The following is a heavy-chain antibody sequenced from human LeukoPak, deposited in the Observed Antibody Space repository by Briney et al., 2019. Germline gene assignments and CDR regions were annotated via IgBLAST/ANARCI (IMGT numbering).Heavy chain of an antibody. J-gene: IGHJ4*02. CDR2: ISSSSSTI. V-gene: IGHV3-48*01. CDR3: ARAYCSSTSCYGFDY. D-gene: IGHD2-2*01. Sequence: GGSLRLSCAASGFTFSSYSMNWVRQAPGKGLEWVSYISSSSSTIYYADSVKGRFTISRDNAKNSLYLQMNSLRAEDTAVYYCARAYCSSTSCYGFDYWDQGTLVTVSS. CDR1: GFTFSSYS.